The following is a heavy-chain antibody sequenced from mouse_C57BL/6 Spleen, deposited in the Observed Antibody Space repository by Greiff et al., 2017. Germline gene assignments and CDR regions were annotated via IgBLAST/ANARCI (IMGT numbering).Heavy chain of an antibody. CDR2: IDPENGDT. V-gene: IGHV14-4*01. Sequence: DVQLQESGAELVRPGASVKLSCTASGFNIKDDYMHWVKQRPEQGLEWIGWIDPENGDTEYASKFQGKATITADTSSNTAYLQLSSLTSEDTAVYYCTKERTTVVDYFDCWGQGTTLTVSS. J-gene: IGHJ2*01. D-gene: IGHD1-1*01. CDR3: TKERTTVVDYFDC. CDR1: GFNIKDDY.